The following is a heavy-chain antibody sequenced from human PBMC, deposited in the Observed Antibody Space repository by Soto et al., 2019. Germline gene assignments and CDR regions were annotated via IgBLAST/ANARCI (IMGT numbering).Heavy chain of an antibody. CDR1: GGSISSGGYY. CDR3: ARDLVTGTTAYFDY. CDR2: IYYSGST. J-gene: IGHJ4*02. D-gene: IGHD1-20*01. Sequence: SETLSLTCTVSGGSISSGGYYLSWIRQHPGKGLEWIGYIYYSGSTYYNPSLKSRVTISVDTSKNQFSLKLSSVTAAATAVYYCARDLVTGTTAYFDYVGQETLVAVSS. V-gene: IGHV4-31*03.